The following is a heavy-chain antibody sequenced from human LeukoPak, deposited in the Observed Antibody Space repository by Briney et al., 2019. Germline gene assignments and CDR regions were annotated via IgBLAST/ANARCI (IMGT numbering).Heavy chain of an antibody. CDR2: IYYSGST. J-gene: IGHJ5*02. Sequence: SETLSLTCTVSGGSISSSSYYWGWIRQPPGKGLEWIGSIYYSGSTYYNPSLKSRVTISVDTSKNQFSLTLSSVTAADTAVYYCARSYYDFWSGYYRPNWFDPWGQGTLVTVSS. D-gene: IGHD3-3*01. CDR1: GGSISSSSYY. V-gene: IGHV4-39*01. CDR3: ARSYYDFWSGYYRPNWFDP.